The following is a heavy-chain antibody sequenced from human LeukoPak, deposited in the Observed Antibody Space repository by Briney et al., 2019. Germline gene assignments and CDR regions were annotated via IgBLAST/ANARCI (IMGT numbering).Heavy chain of an antibody. D-gene: IGHD3-3*01. CDR2: INPNSGGT. CDR1: GYTFTAYY. CDR3: ARGLPPLTIFGVVKQNWFDP. V-gene: IGHV1-2*02. J-gene: IGHJ5*02. Sequence: GASVKVSCKASGYTFTAYYMHWVRQAPGQGLEWMAWINPNSGGTNYAQKFQGRVTMTRDTSISTAYMGLSRLRSDDTAVYYCARGLPPLTIFGVVKQNWFDPWGQGTLVTVSS.